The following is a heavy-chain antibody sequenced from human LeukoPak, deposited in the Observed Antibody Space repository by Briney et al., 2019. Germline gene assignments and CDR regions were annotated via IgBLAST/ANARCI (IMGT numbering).Heavy chain of an antibody. CDR1: GASISSFF. Sequence: SETLSLTCTVSGASISSFFWSWIRQPAGKGLEWIGRIYAGGSTNYNPSLKSRVTMSVDTSKSQFSLKLSSVTAADTAVYYCARDGYCGSGAFLDGFDIWGQGTKVTVSS. CDR3: ARDGYCGSGAFLDGFDI. D-gene: IGHD3-10*01. V-gene: IGHV4-4*07. CDR2: IYAGGST. J-gene: IGHJ3*02.